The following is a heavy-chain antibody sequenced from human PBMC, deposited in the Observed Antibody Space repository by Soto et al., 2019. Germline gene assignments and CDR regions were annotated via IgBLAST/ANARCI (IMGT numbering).Heavy chain of an antibody. J-gene: IGHJ2*01. V-gene: IGHV3-7*01. CDR3: ARRLRQRTTTDWYFDL. CDR1: GFTFSSYW. CDR2: IKQDGSEK. Sequence: GGSLRLSCAASGFTFSSYWMSWVRQAPGKGLEWVANIKQDGSEKDYVDSVKGRFTISRDNAKNSLYLLMNSLRAEDTAVYYCARRLRQRTTTDWYFDLWGRGTLVTVSS. D-gene: IGHD1-1*01.